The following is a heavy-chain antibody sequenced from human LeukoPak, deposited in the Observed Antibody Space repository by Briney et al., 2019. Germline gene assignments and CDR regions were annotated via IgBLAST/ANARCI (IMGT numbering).Heavy chain of an antibody. CDR1: GGSISSPNYY. V-gene: IGHV4-39*01. CDR2: ISYSVSA. Sequence: PSETLSLTCTVSGGSISSPNYYWAWVRQPPGKGQEWIGSISYSVSAHYYPSLKSRVTISIDTSKNQFSLKLSSVTAADTAVYYCVRHEHNPQFDPWGQGTLVTVSS. CDR3: VRHEHNPQFDP. D-gene: IGHD1-14*01. J-gene: IGHJ5*02.